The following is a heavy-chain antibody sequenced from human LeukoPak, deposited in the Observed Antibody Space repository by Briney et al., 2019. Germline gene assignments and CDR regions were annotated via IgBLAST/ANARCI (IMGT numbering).Heavy chain of an antibody. J-gene: IGHJ3*02. CDR2: INPNSGGT. Sequence: ASVKVSCKGSGYTLTHYFLHRVRQAPGQGPEWKGWINPNSGGTNYAQKFQGRVTMTGDTSISTAYMELSRLRSDDTAVYYCASAVVVTAILDAFDIWGQGTMVTVSS. V-gene: IGHV1-2*02. D-gene: IGHD2-21*02. CDR1: GYTLTHYF. CDR3: ASAVVVTAILDAFDI.